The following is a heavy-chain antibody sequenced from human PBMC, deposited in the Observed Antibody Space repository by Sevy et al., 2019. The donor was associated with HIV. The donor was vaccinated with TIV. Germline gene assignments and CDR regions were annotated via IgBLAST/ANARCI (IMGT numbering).Heavy chain of an antibody. CDR1: EFTVSSNY. CDR2: IYSGGST. CDR3: AREDIVLGEGNYYGIDV. V-gene: IGHV3-53*01. Sequence: GGSLRLSCAASEFTVSSNYMSWVRQAPGKGLEWVSVIYSGGSTYYADSVKGRFTISRDNSQNTLYLQMNSLRAEDTAVYYCAREDIVLGEGNYYGIDVWGQGTTVTVSS. J-gene: IGHJ6*02. D-gene: IGHD2-15*01.